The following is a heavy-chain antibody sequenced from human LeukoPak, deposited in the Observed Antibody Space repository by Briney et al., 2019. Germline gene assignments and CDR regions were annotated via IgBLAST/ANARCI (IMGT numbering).Heavy chain of an antibody. J-gene: IGHJ4*02. CDR3: VKEVVATIPPL. CDR2: ISSSSSTI. D-gene: IGHD5-12*01. V-gene: IGHV3-48*01. CDR1: GFTFSSYS. Sequence: GGSLRLSCAASGFTFSSYSMNWVRHAPGKGLEWVSHISSSSSTIYYADSVKGRFTISRDNSKNTLFLQMNSLRAEDTAVYYCVKEVVATIPPLWGQGTLVTVSS.